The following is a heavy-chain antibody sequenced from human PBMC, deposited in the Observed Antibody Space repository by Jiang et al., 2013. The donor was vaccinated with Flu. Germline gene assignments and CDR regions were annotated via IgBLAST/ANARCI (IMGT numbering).Heavy chain of an antibody. J-gene: IGHJ5*02. CDR1: GGSISSGSYY. CDR2: IYTSGST. V-gene: IGHV4-61*02. Sequence: TLSLTCTVSGGSISSGSYYWSWIRQPAGKGLEWIGRIYTSGSTNYNPSLKSRVTISVDTSKNQFSLKLSSVTAADTAVYYCARERITMVQGVIGFWFDPWGQGTLVTVSS. CDR3: ARERITMVQGVIGFWFDP. D-gene: IGHD3-10*01.